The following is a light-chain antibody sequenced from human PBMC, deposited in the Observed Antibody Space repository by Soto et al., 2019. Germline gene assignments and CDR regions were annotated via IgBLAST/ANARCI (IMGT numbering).Light chain of an antibody. J-gene: IGKJ2*01. CDR2: GAS. Sequence: EIVMTQSPATLSVSPGERATLSCRASQSVNSNLAWYQQKSGQAPRLLMYGASTRASGTPARFSGSGSGTEFTLTISSLQSEDFAVYYCQQYNRGPYTFGQGSKVEIK. CDR3: QQYNRGPYT. V-gene: IGKV3-15*01. CDR1: QSVNSN.